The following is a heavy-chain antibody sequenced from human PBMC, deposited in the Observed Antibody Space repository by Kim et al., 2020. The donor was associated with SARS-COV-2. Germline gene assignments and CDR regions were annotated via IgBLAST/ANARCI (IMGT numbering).Heavy chain of an antibody. CDR1: GYIFTKFA. CDR3: ARAAHSSWHADNAFDI. Sequence: ASVKVSCKASGYIFTKFAINWVRQAPGQGLEWMGWINTNTGNPTYAQGFTGRFVFSLDTSVSTTYLQITSLETDDTAVYYCARAAHSSWHADNAFDIWGQGTAVVVSS. CDR2: INTNTGNP. J-gene: IGHJ3*02. V-gene: IGHV7-4-1*02. D-gene: IGHD6-13*01.